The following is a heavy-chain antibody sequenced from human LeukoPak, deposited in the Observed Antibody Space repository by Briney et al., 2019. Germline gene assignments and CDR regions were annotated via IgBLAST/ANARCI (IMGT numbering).Heavy chain of an antibody. V-gene: IGHV1-2*06. J-gene: IGHJ6*04. Sequence: ASVKVSCKASGYTFTGYYMHWVRQAPGQGLEWMGRIDPDTGGTVYAQKFQGRVSMTRDTSVNTAYMDLSRLTSDDTAVYYCARDSRVSLDVWGKGTTVTVSS. CDR3: ARDSRVSLDV. CDR2: IDPDTGGT. D-gene: IGHD6-6*01. CDR1: GYTFTGYY.